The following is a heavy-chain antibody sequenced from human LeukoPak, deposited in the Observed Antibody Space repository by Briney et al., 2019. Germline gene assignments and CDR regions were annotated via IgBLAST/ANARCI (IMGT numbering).Heavy chain of an antibody. D-gene: IGHD3-22*01. CDR1: GITLSNYG. CDR3: AKRGVVIRVILVGFHKEAYYFDS. V-gene: IGHV3-23*01. Sequence: GGSLRLSCAVSGITLSNYGMSWVRQAPGKGLEWVAGISDSGGGTKYADSVKGRFTISRDNPKNTLYLQMNSLRAEDAAVYFCAKRGVVIRVILVGFHKEAYYFDSWGQGALVTVSS. CDR2: ISDSGGGT. J-gene: IGHJ4*02.